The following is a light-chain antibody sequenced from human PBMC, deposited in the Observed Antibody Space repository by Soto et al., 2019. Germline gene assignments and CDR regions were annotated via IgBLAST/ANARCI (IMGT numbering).Light chain of an antibody. Sequence: DIQMTSSPSSLSASVGDRVTITCRASQSMSTYLNWFQQKPGKAPKILIYGASSLQSGVPSRFSGSGSGTDFTLTISSLQPEDVATYYCQQRYNTPLTFGGGTKVEIK. CDR1: QSMSTY. CDR3: QQRYNTPLT. V-gene: IGKV1-39*01. CDR2: GAS. J-gene: IGKJ4*01.